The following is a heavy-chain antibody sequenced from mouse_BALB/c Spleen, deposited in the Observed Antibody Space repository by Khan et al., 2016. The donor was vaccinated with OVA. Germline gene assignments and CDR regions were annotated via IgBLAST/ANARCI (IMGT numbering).Heavy chain of an antibody. CDR2: IWNDGNT. D-gene: IGHD2-10*01. V-gene: IGHV2-6-1*01. CDR1: GFPLTNYG. Sequence: QVQLKQSGPGLVAPSQSLSITCTISGFPLTNYGVHWVRQPPGKGLEWLVVIWNDGNTAYNSALKSRLTISKDNSKSQVFLKMNSLQTDDTAMYFCARQPYYHYNIMDYWGQGTSVTVSS. J-gene: IGHJ4*01. CDR3: ARQPYYHYNIMDY.